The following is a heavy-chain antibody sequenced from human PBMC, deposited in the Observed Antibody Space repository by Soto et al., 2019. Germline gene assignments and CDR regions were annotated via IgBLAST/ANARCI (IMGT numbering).Heavy chain of an antibody. CDR2: ISCDGSDK. CDR1: GFPFTSYG. Sequence: QVQLVESGGGVVQPGRSLRLSCAASGFPFTSYGMHWVREGPDKGLEWVAIISCDGSDKYYADSVKGRFTIYRDNAKNTLYLQMNSLRPEDAALYYCVGGQYYFDYRGQGSLVIVSS. J-gene: IGHJ4*02. D-gene: IGHD3-10*01. CDR3: VGGQYYFDY. V-gene: IGHV3-30*03.